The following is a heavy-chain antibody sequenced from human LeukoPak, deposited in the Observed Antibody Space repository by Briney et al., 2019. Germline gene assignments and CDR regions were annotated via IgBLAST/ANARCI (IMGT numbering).Heavy chain of an antibody. D-gene: IGHD4-17*01. CDR2: ISYDGSNK. CDR3: ARDLSYGDSGFDY. CDR1: GFTFSSYA. J-gene: IGHJ4*02. V-gene: IGHV3-30-3*01. Sequence: PGGSLRLSCAASGFTFSSYAMHWVRQAPGKGLEGVAVISYDGSNKYYADSEKGRFTISRDNSENTLYLQMNSLRAEDTAVYYCARDLSYGDSGFDYWGQGTLVTVSS.